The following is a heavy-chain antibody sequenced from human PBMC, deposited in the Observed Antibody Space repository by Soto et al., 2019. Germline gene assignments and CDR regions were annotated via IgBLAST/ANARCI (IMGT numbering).Heavy chain of an antibody. J-gene: IGHJ4*02. D-gene: IGHD1-1*01. CDR1: GGSISTVGHY. V-gene: IGHV4-31*03. Sequence: TSETLSLTCSVSGGSISTVGHYWTWIRQPPGKGLEWIGSIYHTGSTYYSTSLRRRLTMSVDTSKSQFSLRLSSVTAADTAVYYCARATGTLRSRNCDYWGQGRLVTVSS. CDR2: IYHTGST. CDR3: ARATGTLRSRNCDY.